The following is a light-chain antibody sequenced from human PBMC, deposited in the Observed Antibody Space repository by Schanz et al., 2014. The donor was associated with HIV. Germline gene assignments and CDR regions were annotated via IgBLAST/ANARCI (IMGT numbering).Light chain of an antibody. CDR1: AFNIGQNF. CDR3: GAWDSGRGAIV. Sequence: QSVLTQPPSVSAAPGQKVTIACSGSAFNIGQNFVSWYQHLPGTAPKLLIYANHERPSEIPDRFSASRTGTSATLAIIELQPGDEADYYCGAWDSGRGAIVFGGGTQLTVL. CDR2: ANH. V-gene: IGLV1-51*01. J-gene: IGLJ2*01.